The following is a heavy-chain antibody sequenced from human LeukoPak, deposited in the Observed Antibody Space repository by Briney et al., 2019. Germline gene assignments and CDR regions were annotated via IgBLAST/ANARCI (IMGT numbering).Heavy chain of an antibody. V-gene: IGHV3-30*04. CDR3: ASVEYSSSWYPFDY. D-gene: IGHD6-13*01. J-gene: IGHJ4*02. Sequence: GGSLRLSCAASGFTFSSYAMHWVRQAPGKGLEWVAVISYDGSNKYYADSVKGRFTISRDNSKNTLYLQMNSPRAEDTAVYYCASVEYSSSWYPFDYWGQGTLVTVSS. CDR1: GFTFSSYA. CDR2: ISYDGSNK.